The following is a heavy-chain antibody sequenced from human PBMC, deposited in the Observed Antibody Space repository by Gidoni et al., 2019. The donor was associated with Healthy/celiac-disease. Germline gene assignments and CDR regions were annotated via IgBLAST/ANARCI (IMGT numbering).Heavy chain of an antibody. J-gene: IGHJ4*02. CDR2: IIPIFCTA. V-gene: IGHV1-69*06. CDR1: GGTFSSYA. Sequence: QVQLVQSGAEVKKPGSSVKVSCKASGGTFSSYAISWVRQAPGQGLEWMGGIIPIFCTANDAQKLQGRVTMTADKSTSTAYMELSSRRYEDTAVYYCERVVPAAQLRDSYYFDYWGQGTMVTVSS. CDR3: ERVVPAAQLRDSYYFDY. D-gene: IGHD2-2*01.